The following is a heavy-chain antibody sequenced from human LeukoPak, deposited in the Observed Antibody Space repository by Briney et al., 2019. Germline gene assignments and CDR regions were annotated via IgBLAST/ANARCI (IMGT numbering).Heavy chain of an antibody. V-gene: IGHV3-30-3*01. CDR1: GFTFSSYA. J-gene: IGHJ6*02. Sequence: GGSLRLSCAASGFTFSSYAMHWVRQAPGKGLEWVAVISYDGSNKYYADSVKGRFTISRDNSKNTLYLQMNSLRAEDTAVYYCARDRSYYYYYGMDVWGQGTTVTVSS. CDR2: ISYDGSNK. CDR3: ARDRSYYYYYGMDV.